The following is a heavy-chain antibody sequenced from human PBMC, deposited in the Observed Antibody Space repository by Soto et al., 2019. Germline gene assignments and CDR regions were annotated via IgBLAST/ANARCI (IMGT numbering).Heavy chain of an antibody. Sequence: SETLSLTCAFYGVSFSGYYWSWIRQPPGKGLEWIGEINHSGSTNYNPSLKSRVTISVDTSKNQFSLKLSSVTAADTAVYYCARDQTYTSSSKYGMDVWGQGTTVTVSS. D-gene: IGHD6-13*01. J-gene: IGHJ6*02. CDR2: INHSGST. CDR3: ARDQTYTSSSKYGMDV. V-gene: IGHV4-34*01. CDR1: GVSFSGYY.